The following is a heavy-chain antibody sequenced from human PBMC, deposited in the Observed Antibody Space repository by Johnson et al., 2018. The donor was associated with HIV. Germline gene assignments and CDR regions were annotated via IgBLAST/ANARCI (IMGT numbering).Heavy chain of an antibody. Sequence: VQLVESGGGLVQPGGSLRLSCAASGFTFSSYWMSWVRQAPGKGLEWVANIKQDGSEKYYVDSVKGRFPISSDNAKNSLYLQMNSLRAEDTAAYYCARGDIVVVPAATRAQDAFDIWGQGTMVTVSS. CDR2: IKQDGSEK. V-gene: IGHV3-7*01. CDR1: GFTFSSYW. D-gene: IGHD2-2*01. CDR3: ARGDIVVVPAATRAQDAFDI. J-gene: IGHJ3*02.